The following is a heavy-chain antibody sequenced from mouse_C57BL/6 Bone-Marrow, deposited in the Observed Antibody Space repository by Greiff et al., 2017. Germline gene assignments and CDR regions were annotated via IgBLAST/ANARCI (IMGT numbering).Heavy chain of an antibody. J-gene: IGHJ4*01. D-gene: IGHD2-5*01. V-gene: IGHV1-69*01. Sequence: VQLQQPGAELVMPGASVKLSCKASGYTFTSYWMHWVKQRPGQGLEWIGEIDPSDSYTNYNQKFKGKSTLTVDKSSSTAYMQLSSLTSEDSAVDHCERSNYEYYAMDHWGQGTSVTVSS. CDR1: GYTFTSYW. CDR3: ERSNYEYYAMDH. CDR2: IDPSDSYT.